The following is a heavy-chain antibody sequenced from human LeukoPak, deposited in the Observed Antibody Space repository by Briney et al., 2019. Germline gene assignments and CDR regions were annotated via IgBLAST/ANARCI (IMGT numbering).Heavy chain of an antibody. Sequence: PGGSLRLSCAASGFTFSSYWMSWVRQAPGKGLVWVSRINSDGSSTSYADSVKGRFTTSRDNAKNTLYLQMNSLRAEDTAVYYCARGGLRFLEWFSYWGQGTLVTVST. CDR2: INSDGSST. V-gene: IGHV3-74*01. CDR3: ARGGLRFLEWFSY. J-gene: IGHJ4*02. CDR1: GFTFSSYW. D-gene: IGHD3-3*01.